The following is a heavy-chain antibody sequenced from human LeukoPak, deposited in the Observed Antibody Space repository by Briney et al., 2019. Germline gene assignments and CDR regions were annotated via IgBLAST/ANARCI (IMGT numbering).Heavy chain of an antibody. Sequence: SETLSLTCTVSGDSMTSTSHFWDWIRQPPGKGLEWIGSIYYRGSTYYNPSLKSRVTISVDTSKNQFSLKLSSVTAADTAVYYCARARVVVTAIGDLRLNYGMDVWGQGTTVTVSS. CDR2: IYYRGST. D-gene: IGHD2-21*02. CDR1: GDSMTSTSHF. CDR3: ARARVVVTAIGDLRLNYGMDV. J-gene: IGHJ6*02. V-gene: IGHV4-39*07.